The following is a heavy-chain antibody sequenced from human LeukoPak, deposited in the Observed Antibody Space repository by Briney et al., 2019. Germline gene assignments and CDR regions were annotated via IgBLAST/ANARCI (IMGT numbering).Heavy chain of an antibody. CDR1: GFTFSSYW. J-gene: IGHJ4*02. CDR3: ASWFSSGPREGPSPFDY. D-gene: IGHD6-19*01. V-gene: IGHV3-74*01. Sequence: GGSLRLSCAASGFTFSSYWMHWVRQAPGKGPVWVSRINSDGSRTSYADSVKGRFTISRDNAKNTLYLQMNSLRAEDTAVYYCASWFSSGPREGPSPFDYWGQGTLVTVSS. CDR2: INSDGSRT.